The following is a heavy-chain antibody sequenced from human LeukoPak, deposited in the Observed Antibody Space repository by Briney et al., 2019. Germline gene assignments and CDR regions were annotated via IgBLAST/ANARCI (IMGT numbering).Heavy chain of an antibody. CDR2: IKQEGSEK. J-gene: IGHJ6*03. Sequence: PGGSLRLSCAASGFTFSSYWMSWVRQAPGKGLEWVANIKQEGSEKYYVDSVKGGFTISRGNAKNSLYLQMNSLRAEDTAVYYCARENILTGRYYYYYMDVWGKGTTVTISS. D-gene: IGHD3-9*01. CDR3: ARENILTGRYYYYYMDV. CDR1: GFTFSSYW. V-gene: IGHV3-7*01.